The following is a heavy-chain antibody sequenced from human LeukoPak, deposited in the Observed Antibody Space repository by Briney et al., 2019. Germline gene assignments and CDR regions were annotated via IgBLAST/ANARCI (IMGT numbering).Heavy chain of an antibody. V-gene: IGHV1-2*02. Sequence: ASVKVSCKASGYTFTGYYMHWVRQAPGHGLEWMGWINPESGDTNYAQKFQGRVTMTRDTSISTAYMELSSLRSDDTAVYYCARLPVIVGAWSQIDYWGQGTRVTVSS. CDR2: INPESGDT. CDR3: ARLPVIVGAWSQIDY. J-gene: IGHJ4*02. CDR1: GYTFTGYY. D-gene: IGHD1-26*01.